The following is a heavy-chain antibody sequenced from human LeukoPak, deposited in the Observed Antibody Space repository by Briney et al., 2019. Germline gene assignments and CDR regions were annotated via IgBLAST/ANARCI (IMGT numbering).Heavy chain of an antibody. CDR3: AREGPPGDSSNWFLEGYFDI. Sequence: SVKVSCKASGGTFSSYAISWVRQAPGQGLEWMGRIIPIFGTANYAQKFQGRVTITTDESTSTAYMELSTLRSDDTAVYYCAREGPPGDSSNWFLEGYFDIWGQGTLVTVSS. D-gene: IGHD6-13*01. CDR2: IIPIFGTA. V-gene: IGHV1-69*05. CDR1: GGTFSSYA. J-gene: IGHJ4*02.